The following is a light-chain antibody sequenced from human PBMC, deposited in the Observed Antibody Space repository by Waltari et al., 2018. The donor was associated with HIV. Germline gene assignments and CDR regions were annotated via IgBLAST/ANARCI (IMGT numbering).Light chain of an antibody. J-gene: IGKJ2*01. V-gene: IGKV3-15*01. CDR1: QTIISN. CDR2: GAS. CDR3: QQYNYWPPYT. Sequence: EIVMTQSPATLSVSPGERVTLSCRASQTIISNLAWYQQKPGQAPRLLIYGASARAAGVPARFTGSGSGTEFILTISSLQSEDFAVYYCQQYNYWPPYTFGQGTKLEIK.